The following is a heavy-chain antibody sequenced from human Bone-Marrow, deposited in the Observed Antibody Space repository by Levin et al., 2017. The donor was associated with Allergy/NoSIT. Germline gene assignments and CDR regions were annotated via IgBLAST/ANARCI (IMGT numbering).Heavy chain of an antibody. D-gene: IGHD2-15*01. CDR2: IYPGDSDT. CDR3: ARQEGYCSGGSGYRFDP. CDR1: GYSFTSYW. V-gene: IGHV5-51*01. J-gene: IGHJ5*02. Sequence: GESLKISCKGSGYSFTSYWIGWVRQMPGKGLEWMGIIYPGDSDTRYSPSFQGQVTISADKSISTAYLQWSSLKASDTAMYYCARQEGYCSGGSGYRFDPWGQGTLVTVSS.